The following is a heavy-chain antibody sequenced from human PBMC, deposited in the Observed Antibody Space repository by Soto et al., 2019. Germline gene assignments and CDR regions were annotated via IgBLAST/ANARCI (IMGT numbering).Heavy chain of an antibody. J-gene: IGHJ4*02. CDR3: AKDLATIFGGDY. CDR2: ISYDGSHK. D-gene: IGHD3-3*01. Sequence: QVQLVESGGGVVQPGRSLTLSCAASGFTFSSYGMHWVRQAPGKGLEWVALISYDGSHKSYSDYVNGRFTISRDNSKNTLYLQMNSLGVEDTGVYYCAKDLATIFGGDYWGQGTLVTVSS. CDR1: GFTFSSYG. V-gene: IGHV3-30*18.